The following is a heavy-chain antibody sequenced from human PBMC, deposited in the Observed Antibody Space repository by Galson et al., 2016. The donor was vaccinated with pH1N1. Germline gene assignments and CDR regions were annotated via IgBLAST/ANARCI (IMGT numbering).Heavy chain of an antibody. Sequence: SVKVSCKVSGYTLSQISIHWVRQAPGKGLEWMGGFDPQDGETIYAQKFQGRVSMTEDTATDTAYMGMSSLRSDDTAVYYCATDLYFYGSLRKLYFDYWGQGTLVTVSS. CDR1: GYTLSQIS. J-gene: IGHJ4*02. CDR2: FDPQDGET. CDR3: ATDLYFYGSLRKLYFDY. V-gene: IGHV1-24*01. D-gene: IGHD3-10*01.